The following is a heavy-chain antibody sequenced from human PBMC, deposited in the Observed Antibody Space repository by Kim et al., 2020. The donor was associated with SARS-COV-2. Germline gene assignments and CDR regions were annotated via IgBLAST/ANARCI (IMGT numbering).Heavy chain of an antibody. CDR3: ARDLFHTGFDY. J-gene: IGHJ4*02. D-gene: IGHD2-8*02. V-gene: IGHV1-3*01. CDR2: NT. Sequence: NTKFSQQFQGRVTVTRDTSANTASMERGSLGSEDTAVYYCARDLFHTGFDYWGQGTLVAVSS.